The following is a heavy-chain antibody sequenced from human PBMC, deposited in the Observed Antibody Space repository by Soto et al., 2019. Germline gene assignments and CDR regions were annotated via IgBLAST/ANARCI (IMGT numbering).Heavy chain of an antibody. CDR2: INSDGSST. CDR1: GFTFSSYW. CDR3: ARGADYDFWSGYYTTSGLDY. J-gene: IGHJ4*02. D-gene: IGHD3-3*01. Sequence: GGSLRLSCAASGFTFSSYWMHWVRQAPGKGLVWVSRINSDGSSTSYADSVKGRFTISRDNAKNTLYLQMNSLRAEDTAVYYCARGADYDFWSGYYTTSGLDYWGQGTLVTVSS. V-gene: IGHV3-74*01.